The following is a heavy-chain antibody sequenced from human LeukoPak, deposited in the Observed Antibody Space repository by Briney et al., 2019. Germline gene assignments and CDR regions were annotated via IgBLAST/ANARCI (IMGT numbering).Heavy chain of an antibody. CDR2: ISGSGGST. J-gene: IGHJ4*02. D-gene: IGHD3-22*01. CDR3: ARDREKYYYDSSGYLH. Sequence: GGSLRLSCAASGFTFSSYAMSWVRQAPGKGLEWVSAISGSGGSTYYADSVKGRFTISRDNSKNSLYLQMNSLRAEDTAVYYCARDREKYYYDSSGYLHWGQGTLVTVSS. V-gene: IGHV3-23*01. CDR1: GFTFSSYA.